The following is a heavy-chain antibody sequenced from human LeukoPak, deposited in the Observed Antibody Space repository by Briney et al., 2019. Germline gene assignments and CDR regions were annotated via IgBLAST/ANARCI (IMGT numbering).Heavy chain of an antibody. CDR2: INPNSGGT. V-gene: IGHV1-2*02. J-gene: IGHJ4*02. Sequence: ASVKVSCKASGYTFTGYYIHWVRQAPGQGLEWMGWINPNSGGTKSAERFQGRVTMTRDTSISTAYVELSRLRSDDTAVYYCARVAPYSSSYDYWGQGTLVTVSS. CDR3: ARVAPYSSSYDY. CDR1: GYTFTGYY. D-gene: IGHD6-6*01.